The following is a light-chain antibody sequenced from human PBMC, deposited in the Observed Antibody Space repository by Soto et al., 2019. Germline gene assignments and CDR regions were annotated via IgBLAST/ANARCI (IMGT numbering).Light chain of an antibody. Sequence: QLTQSPSSLFASVGDRVPATCRASQDISSRLAWYQQKPGKAPKLLIYAASALQSGVPSRFSGSGSGTDFTLSISSLQPDDFATYYCQQVTSYPSTFGGGTKVDIK. V-gene: IGKV1-9*01. CDR3: QQVTSYPST. CDR1: QDISSR. J-gene: IGKJ4*02. CDR2: AAS.